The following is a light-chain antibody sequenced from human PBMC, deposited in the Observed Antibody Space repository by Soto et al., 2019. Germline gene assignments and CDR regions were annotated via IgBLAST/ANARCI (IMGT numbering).Light chain of an antibody. V-gene: IGKV1-5*01. Sequence: DFQMTQSPSTLSASVGDRVTITCRASQSINNLLAWYQQKPGKAPKFLIYNASNRTTGIPARFSGSGSGTDFTLTISSLEPEDFAVYYCQQRGDWPPITFGQGTRREIK. CDR1: QSINNL. J-gene: IGKJ5*01. CDR2: NAS. CDR3: QQRGDWPPIT.